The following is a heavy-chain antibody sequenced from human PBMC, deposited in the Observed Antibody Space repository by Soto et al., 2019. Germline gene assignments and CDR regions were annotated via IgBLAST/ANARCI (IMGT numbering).Heavy chain of an antibody. CDR2: LYGDGTT. V-gene: IGHV3-66*01. CDR3: TRDSTQSFDFWSGYHFDY. CDR1: GFNISNSY. J-gene: IGHJ4*02. D-gene: IGHD3-3*01. Sequence: GGSLRLSCVASGFNISNSYMNWVRQAPGKGLEWVSVLYGDGTTYYADSVRGRFTFSGDNSKNTLYLQMDSLRAEDTAVYYCTRDSTQSFDFWSGYHFDYWGQGALVTVSS.